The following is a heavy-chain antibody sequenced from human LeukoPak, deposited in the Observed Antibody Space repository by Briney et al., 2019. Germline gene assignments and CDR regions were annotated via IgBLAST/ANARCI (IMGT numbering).Heavy chain of an antibody. D-gene: IGHD4-17*01. J-gene: IGHJ4*02. CDR2: IYYSGST. CDR1: GGSISSGSYY. Sequence: SQTLSLTCTVSGGSISSGSYYWSWIRQPAGKGLEWIGYIYYSGSTNYNPSLKSRVTISVDTSKNQFSLKLSSVTAADTAMYYCASQAYGDYVSFEYWGQGILVTVSS. CDR3: ASQAYGDYVSFEY. V-gene: IGHV4-61*09.